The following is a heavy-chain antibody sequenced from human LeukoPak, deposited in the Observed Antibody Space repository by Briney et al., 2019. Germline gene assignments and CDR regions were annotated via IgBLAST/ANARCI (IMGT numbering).Heavy chain of an antibody. CDR2: IYYSGST. CDR3: ARLSGWYWGFDY. D-gene: IGHD6-19*01. Sequence: SETLSLTYTVSGGSISSSSYYWGWIRQPPGKGLEWIGSIYYSGSTYYNPSLKSRVTISVDTSKNQFSLKLSSVTAADTAVYYCARLSGWYWGFDYWGQGTLVTVSS. J-gene: IGHJ4*02. V-gene: IGHV4-39*01. CDR1: GGSISSSSYY.